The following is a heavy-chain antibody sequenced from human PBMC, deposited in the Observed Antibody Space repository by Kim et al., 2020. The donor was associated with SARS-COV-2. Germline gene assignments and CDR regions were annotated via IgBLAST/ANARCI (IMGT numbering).Heavy chain of an antibody. V-gene: IGHV4-59*01. D-gene: IGHD3-10*01. CDR2: ICYSGST. J-gene: IGHJ6*02. CDR3: AGEGIWFGDRRYYYYGMDV. Sequence: SETLSLTCTVSGGSISSYYWSWVRQPPGTGLEWIGYICYSGSTNYNPSLKSRVPISVDTSKNQFSLKLSSGTAAATAGYYCAGEGIWFGDRRYYYYGMDVRGQATNVTVPS. CDR1: GGSISSYY.